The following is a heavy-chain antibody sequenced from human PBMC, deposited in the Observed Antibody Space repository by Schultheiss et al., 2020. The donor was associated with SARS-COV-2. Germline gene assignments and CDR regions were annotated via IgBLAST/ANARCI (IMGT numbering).Heavy chain of an antibody. J-gene: IGHJ5*02. CDR1: GFTFSSYA. V-gene: IGHV3-23*01. CDR2: ISGSGGST. Sequence: GGSLRLSCAASGFTFSSYAMSWVRQAPGKGLEWVSAISGSGGSTYYADSVKGRFTISRDNSKNTLYLQMNSLRAEDTAVYYCAKRSSSWYSEGWFDPWGQGTLVTVSS. D-gene: IGHD6-13*01. CDR3: AKRSSSWYSEGWFDP.